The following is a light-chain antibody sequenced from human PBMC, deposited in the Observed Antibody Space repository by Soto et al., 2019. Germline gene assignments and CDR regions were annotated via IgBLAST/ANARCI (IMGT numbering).Light chain of an antibody. V-gene: IGLV2-8*01. CDR1: SSDVGGYNY. Sequence: QSVLTQPPSASGSPGQSVTISCTGTSSDVGGYNYVSWYQQHPGKAPKLMIYEVSKRPSGVPDRFSGSKSGNTASLTVSGXXXXXXADYYCSSYAGSNHYVFGTGTKV. CDR2: EVS. CDR3: SSYAGSNHYV. J-gene: IGLJ1*01.